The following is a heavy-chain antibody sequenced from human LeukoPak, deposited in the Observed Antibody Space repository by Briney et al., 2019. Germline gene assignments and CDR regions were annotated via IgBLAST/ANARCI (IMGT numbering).Heavy chain of an antibody. CDR1: GFTFSSYG. D-gene: IGHD2-2*01. J-gene: IGHJ6*02. CDR3: AKASTIYGMDV. V-gene: IGHV3-30*18. CDR2: ISYDGSNK. Sequence: PGRSLRLSCAASGFTFSSYGMHWVRQAPGKGLEWVAVISYDGSNKYYADSVKGRFTIFRDNSKNTLYLQMNSLRAEDTAVYYCAKASTIYGMDVWGQGTTVTVSS.